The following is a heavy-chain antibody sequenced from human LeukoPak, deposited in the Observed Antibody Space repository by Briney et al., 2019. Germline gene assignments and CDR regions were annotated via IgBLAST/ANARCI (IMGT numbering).Heavy chain of an antibody. CDR1: GFTFSSYV. D-gene: IGHD5-18*01. J-gene: IGHJ4*02. Sequence: GGSLRLSCAASGFTFSSYVMHWVRQAPGKGLEWVAVIWYDGSNKYYADSVKGRFTISRDNSKNTLYLQMNSLRAEDTAVYYCATSPPGGYSYGPFDYWGQGTLVTVSS. CDR2: IWYDGSNK. CDR3: ATSPPGGYSYGPFDY. V-gene: IGHV3-33*01.